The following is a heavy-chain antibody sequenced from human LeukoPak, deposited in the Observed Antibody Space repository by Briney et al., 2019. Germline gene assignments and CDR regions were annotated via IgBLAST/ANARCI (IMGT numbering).Heavy chain of an antibody. CDR1: GGSISSSSYY. CDR2: IYYSGST. D-gene: IGHD2-21*02. Sequence: SETLSLTCTVSGGSISSSSYYWGWIRQPPGKGLEWIWSIYYSGSTYYNPSLKSRVTISVDTSKNQFSLKLSSVTAADTAVYYCARHRLAYCGGDCYPYYFDYWGQGTLVTVSS. CDR3: ARHRLAYCGGDCYPYYFDY. V-gene: IGHV4-39*01. J-gene: IGHJ4*02.